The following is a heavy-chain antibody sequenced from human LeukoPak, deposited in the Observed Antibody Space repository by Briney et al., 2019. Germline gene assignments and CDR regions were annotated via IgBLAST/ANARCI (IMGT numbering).Heavy chain of an antibody. Sequence: GGSLRLSCAASGFTFSNYAMHWVRQAPGKGLEWVAVIWYDGSNKYYADSVKGRFTISRDNSKNTLYLQMNSLRAEDTAVYYCARDGAFSLRFLEWLDYWGQGTLVTVSS. D-gene: IGHD3-3*01. CDR3: ARDGAFSLRFLEWLDY. J-gene: IGHJ4*02. V-gene: IGHV3-33*08. CDR1: GFTFSNYA. CDR2: IWYDGSNK.